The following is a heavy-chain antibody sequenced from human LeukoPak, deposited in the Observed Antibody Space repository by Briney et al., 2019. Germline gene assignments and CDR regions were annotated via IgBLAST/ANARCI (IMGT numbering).Heavy chain of an antibody. J-gene: IGHJ4*02. CDR3: TQKGYGSGSYYRFDY. V-gene: IGHV3-20*04. Sequence: PGGSLRLSCAASGFTFDDYGMSWVRQAPGKGLEWVSGINWNGGSTGYADSVKGRFTISRDNAKNSLYLQMNSLRAEDTAVYYCTQKGYGSGSYYRFDYWGQGTLVTVSS. CDR1: GFTFDDYG. CDR2: INWNGGST. D-gene: IGHD3-10*01.